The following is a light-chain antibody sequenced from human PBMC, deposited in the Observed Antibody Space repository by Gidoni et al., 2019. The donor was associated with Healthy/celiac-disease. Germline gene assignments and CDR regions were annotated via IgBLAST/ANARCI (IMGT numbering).Light chain of an antibody. CDR2: DTS. Sequence: QAVVTQQPPLTVSPGGTVTLTCGSSTGAVTSGHYPYWFQQKPGQAPRTLIYDTSNKHSWTPARFSGSLLGGKAALTLSGAQPEDEAEYYCLLSYSGARWVFGGGTKLTV. CDR1: TGAVTSGHY. V-gene: IGLV7-46*01. J-gene: IGLJ3*02. CDR3: LLSYSGARWV.